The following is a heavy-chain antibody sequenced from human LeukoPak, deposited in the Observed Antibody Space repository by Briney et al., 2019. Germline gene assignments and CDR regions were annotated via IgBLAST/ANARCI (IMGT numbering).Heavy chain of an antibody. CDR2: ISSSSNTI. CDR1: GFTFSTYS. D-gene: IGHD2-2*01. Sequence: GGSLRLSCAASGFTFSTYSMNWVRQAPGKGLEWVSYISSSSNTIYYVDSVKGRFTISRDNGKDSLYLEMNSLRAEDTAVYYCAPGYCSSSSCTHYFEYWGQGTLVTVSS. V-gene: IGHV3-48*04. J-gene: IGHJ4*02. CDR3: APGYCSSSSCTHYFEY.